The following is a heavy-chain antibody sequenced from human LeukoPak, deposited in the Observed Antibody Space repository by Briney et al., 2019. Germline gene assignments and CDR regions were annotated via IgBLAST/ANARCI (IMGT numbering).Heavy chain of an antibody. V-gene: IGHV3-48*03. D-gene: IGHD3-3*01. CDR3: ARDRGWIGDS. J-gene: IGHJ4*02. Sequence: QPGGSLRLSCAASGFTFRNYNMFWARQAPGKGLEWISFTEGTGTIIHYADSVKGRFTTSRDNDKNSLYLQMNSLTVEDTAIYYCARDRGWIGDSWGQGTLVTVSS. CDR1: GFTFRNYN. CDR2: TEGTGTII.